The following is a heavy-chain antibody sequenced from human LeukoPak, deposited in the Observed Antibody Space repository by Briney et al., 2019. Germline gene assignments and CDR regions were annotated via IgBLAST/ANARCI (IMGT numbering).Heavy chain of an antibody. CDR3: ARRVEAAGGRQFDY. D-gene: IGHD6-13*01. V-gene: IGHV3-48*01. Sequence: GGSLRLSCAASGFTFSSYSMNWVRQAPGKGLEWASHISISSSTIYYADSVKGRFTISRDNAKNSLYLEMNNLRAEDTAVYYCARRVEAAGGRQFDYWGQGTLVTVSS. J-gene: IGHJ4*02. CDR2: ISISSSTI. CDR1: GFTFSSYS.